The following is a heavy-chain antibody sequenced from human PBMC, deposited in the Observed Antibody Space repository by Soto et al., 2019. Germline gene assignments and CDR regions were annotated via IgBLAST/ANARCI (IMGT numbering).Heavy chain of an antibody. J-gene: IGHJ6*02. CDR1: RGSISSSSYY. Sequence: QLQLQESGPGLVKPSETLSLTCTAARGSISSSSYYWGWIRQPPGKGLEWIASIYYSGSTYYNPSLKSRVTISIDTSRNKFSLKLTSVTAADTGLYYCARLGGSGKFYYVMDVWGQGTTVIVSS. CDR3: ARLGGSGKFYYVMDV. V-gene: IGHV4-39*01. CDR2: IYYSGST. D-gene: IGHD1-26*01.